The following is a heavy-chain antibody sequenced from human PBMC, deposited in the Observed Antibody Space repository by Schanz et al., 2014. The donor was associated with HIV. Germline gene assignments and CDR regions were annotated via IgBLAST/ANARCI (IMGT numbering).Heavy chain of an antibody. J-gene: IGHJ4*02. CDR1: GFMFSSYG. CDR2: ISSGGGRT. V-gene: IGHV3-23*01. CDR3: AREGRGGFDY. Sequence: EVQLLESGGGLVQPGGSLRLSCAASGFMFSSYGMSWARQAPGKGLEWVSVISSGGGRTYYADSVKGRFTISRDNSKNTLYLQMNSLRAEDTAVYYCAREGRGGFDYWGQGTLVTVSS. D-gene: IGHD3-10*01.